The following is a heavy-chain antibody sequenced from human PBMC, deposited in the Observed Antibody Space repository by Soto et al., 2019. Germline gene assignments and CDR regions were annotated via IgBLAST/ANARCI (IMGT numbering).Heavy chain of an antibody. J-gene: IGHJ4*02. V-gene: IGHV3-23*01. CDR1: GFTISNYA. D-gene: IGHD6-19*01. CDR3: ASRNSGWYFDY. CDR2: ISGSGGST. Sequence: EVQLLESRGGLVQPGGSLRLSCAASGFTISNYAMYWVRQAPGKGLEWVSVISGSGGSTYCADSVKGRFTISRDNSKNTLYLQMNSLRAEDTAVYYCASRNSGWYFDYWGQGTLVTVSS.